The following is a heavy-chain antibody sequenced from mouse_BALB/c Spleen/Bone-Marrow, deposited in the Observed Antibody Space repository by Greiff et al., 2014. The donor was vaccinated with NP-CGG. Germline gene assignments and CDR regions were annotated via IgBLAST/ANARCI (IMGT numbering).Heavy chain of an antibody. Sequence: VQLQQSGSDLVKPGASVKISCKASGYSFTGYYMYWVKQSHGKSLEWIGRVNPNNGDISYNQKFKGKAILTVDKSSSTAYMELRSLTSEDSAVYYRARSTATGFAYWGQGTLVTVSA. J-gene: IGHJ3*01. CDR2: VNPNNGDI. CDR3: ARSTATGFAY. V-gene: IGHV1-26*01. D-gene: IGHD1-2*01. CDR1: GYSFTGYY.